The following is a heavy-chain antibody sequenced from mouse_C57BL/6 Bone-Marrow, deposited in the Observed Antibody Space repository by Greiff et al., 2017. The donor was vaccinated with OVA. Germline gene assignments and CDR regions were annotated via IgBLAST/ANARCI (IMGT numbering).Heavy chain of an antibody. Sequence: FPLVESGGGLVKPGGSLKLSCAASGFTFSSYAMSWVRQTPEKRLEWVATISDGGSYTYYPDNVKGRFTISRDNAKNNLYLQMSHLKSEDTAMYYCAIDSSGPDYWGQGTTLTVSS. J-gene: IGHJ2*01. D-gene: IGHD3-2*02. CDR1: GFTFSSYA. V-gene: IGHV5-4*01. CDR2: ISDGGSYT. CDR3: AIDSSGPDY.